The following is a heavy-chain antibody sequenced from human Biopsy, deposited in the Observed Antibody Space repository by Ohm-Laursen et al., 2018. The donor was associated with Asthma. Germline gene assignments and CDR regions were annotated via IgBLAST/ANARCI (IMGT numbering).Heavy chain of an antibody. CDR3: ARGVVYGGDSYAEYFQH. D-gene: IGHD4-23*01. CDR1: GGSISTYY. V-gene: IGHV4-59*01. J-gene: IGHJ1*01. CDR2: VFYGGAT. Sequence: TLSLTCAVSGGSISTYYWSWIRQPPGKGLEWIGYVFYGGATNCNPSLKSRVTISVDTSKNQFFLRLSSVTAADTAVYYCARGVVYGGDSYAEYFQHWGQGTLVTVSS.